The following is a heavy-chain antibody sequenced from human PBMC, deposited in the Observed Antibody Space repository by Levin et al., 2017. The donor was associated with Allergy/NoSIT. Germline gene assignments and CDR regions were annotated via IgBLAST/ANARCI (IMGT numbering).Heavy chain of an antibody. CDR2: IYPRDSDT. D-gene: IGHD4-11*01. V-gene: IGHV5-51*01. J-gene: IGHJ3*01. Sequence: GGSLRLSCQCSGDIFTNYWIGWVRQMPGKGLEWMGIIYPRDSDTAYSPSFQGQVAISVDQSINTAYLQWSSLRASDTAMYYCVRRGDSDYVLWGQGTKVTVSS. CDR3: VRRGDSDYVL. CDR1: GDIFTNYW.